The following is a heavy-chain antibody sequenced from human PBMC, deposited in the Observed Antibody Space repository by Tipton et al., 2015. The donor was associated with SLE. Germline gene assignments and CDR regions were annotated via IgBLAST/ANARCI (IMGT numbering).Heavy chain of an antibody. V-gene: IGHV4-59*12. J-gene: IGHJ2*01. Sequence: TLSPTCTVSGGSISNYYWNWIRQPPGKGLEWIGSIYYSGSTYYNPSLKSRVTISVDTSKNQFSLKLSSVTAADTAVYYCARGVGVVIIRGWYFDLWGRGTLVTVSS. CDR1: GGSISNYY. CDR2: IYYSGST. CDR3: ARGVGVVIIRGWYFDL. D-gene: IGHD3-3*01.